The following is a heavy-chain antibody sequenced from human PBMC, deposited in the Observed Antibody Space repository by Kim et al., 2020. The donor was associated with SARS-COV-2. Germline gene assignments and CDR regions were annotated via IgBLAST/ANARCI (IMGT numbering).Heavy chain of an antibody. V-gene: IGHV4-31*03. J-gene: IGHJ3*02. Sequence: SETLSLTCTVSGGSISSGGYYWSWIRQHPGKGLEWIGYIYYSGSTYYNPSLKSRVTISVDTSKNQFSLKLSSVTAADTAVYYCARGPHQNYYDSSAHPGFDIWGQGTMVTVSS. CDR1: GGSISSGGYY. CDR3: ARGPHQNYYDSSAHPGFDI. CDR2: IYYSGST. D-gene: IGHD3-22*01.